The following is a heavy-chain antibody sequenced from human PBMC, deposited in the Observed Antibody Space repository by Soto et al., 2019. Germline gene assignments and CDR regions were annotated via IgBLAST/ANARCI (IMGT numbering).Heavy chain of an antibody. CDR3: ARDWQITVGGVFDKYYYYYGRAV. D-gene: IGHD3-16*01. CDR1: GYTFTSYG. Sequence: QVQLVQSGAEVKKPGASVKVSCKASGYTFTSYGISWVRQAPGQGLEWMGWVSAYNGNTYYAQTLQGIVTITTDPSTSTTYMELRSPRSDDTAVYYSARDWQITVGGVFDKYYYYYGRAVWGQGTTLIVS. CDR2: VSAYNGNT. V-gene: IGHV1-18*01. J-gene: IGHJ6*02.